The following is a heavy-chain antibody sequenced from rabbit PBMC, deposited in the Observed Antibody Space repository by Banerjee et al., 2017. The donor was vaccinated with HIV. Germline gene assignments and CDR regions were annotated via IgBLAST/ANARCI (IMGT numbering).Heavy chain of an antibody. Sequence: ASWAKGRFTVSSDNAQNMVFLQMTSLTASDTATYFCARGVYTYGNGGYASQTRLDLWGQGTLVTVS. D-gene: IGHD6-1*01. V-gene: IGHV1S64*01. CDR3: ARGVYTYGNGGYASQTRLDL. J-gene: IGHJ3*01.